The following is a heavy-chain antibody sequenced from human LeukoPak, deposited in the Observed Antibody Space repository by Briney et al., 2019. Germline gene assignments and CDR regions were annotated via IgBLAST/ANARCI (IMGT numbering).Heavy chain of an antibody. J-gene: IGHJ4*02. Sequence: GRSLRLSCAASGFTFDDYAMHWVRQAPGKGLEWVSGISWNSDSIGYADSVKGRFTISGDNAKTSLYLQMNSLRAEDTALYYCAKDLGPGSMATSPGFDYWGQGTLVTVSS. V-gene: IGHV3-9*01. CDR1: GFTFDDYA. D-gene: IGHD5-24*01. CDR2: ISWNSDSI. CDR3: AKDLGPGSMATSPGFDY.